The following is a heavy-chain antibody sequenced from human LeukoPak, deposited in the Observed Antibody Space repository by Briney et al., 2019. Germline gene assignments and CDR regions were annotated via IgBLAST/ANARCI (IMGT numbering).Heavy chain of an antibody. Sequence: PGGSLRLSCAASGFTFSSYPMSWVRQAPGKGLEWVSIISTDSTYTFYAHSVKGRFTISRDNSKDTLYLQMSSLRVEDTAVYFCAKGEGYCGGGTCYRYFDSWGQGTLVTASS. D-gene: IGHD2-15*01. CDR1: GFTFSSYP. J-gene: IGHJ4*02. CDR2: ISTDSTYT. CDR3: AKGEGYCGGGTCYRYFDS. V-gene: IGHV3-23*01.